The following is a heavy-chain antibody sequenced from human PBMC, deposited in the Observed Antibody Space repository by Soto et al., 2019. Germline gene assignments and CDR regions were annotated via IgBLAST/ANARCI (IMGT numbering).Heavy chain of an antibody. J-gene: IGHJ6*02. CDR2: ISTTSTFT. Sequence: GGSLRLSCAASGFTFSESFMSWIRQAPGKGLEWVSSISTTSTFTDYAASLKGRVTVSRDNSRNALFLQLDSLRDEDTAVYFCARGAVTRQHFYYGFDVWGQGTTVTVSS. V-gene: IGHV3-11*06. CDR3: ARGAVTRQHFYYGFDV. D-gene: IGHD4-17*01. CDR1: GFTFSESF.